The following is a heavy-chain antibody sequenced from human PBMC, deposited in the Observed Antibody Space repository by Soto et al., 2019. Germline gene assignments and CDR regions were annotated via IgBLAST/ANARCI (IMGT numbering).Heavy chain of an antibody. V-gene: IGHV6-1*01. CDR1: GDSVSSNSAA. D-gene: IGHD1-26*01. Sequence: QTLSLTCAISGDSVSSNSAAWNWIRQSPSRGLGWLGRTYYRSRWYYDYAVSVKSRVTISPDTSKNQFSLQLNSMTPEDTSVYSCPRYLVPYFYNYSYAMDVWGQGTTVTVSS. J-gene: IGHJ6*02. CDR3: PRYLVPYFYNYSYAMDV. CDR2: TYYRSRWYY.